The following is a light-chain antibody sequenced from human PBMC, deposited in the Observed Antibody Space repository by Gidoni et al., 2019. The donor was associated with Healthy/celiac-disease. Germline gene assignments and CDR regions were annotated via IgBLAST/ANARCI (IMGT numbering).Light chain of an antibody. J-gene: IGLJ2*01. CDR2: DNY. CDR3: ETWDSSLSAVV. V-gene: IGLV1-51*01. Sequence: QSVLTQPPSVSAAPGQKVTISCSGSNSNIGNNYVSWSHQLPGTTPKLLIYDNYKRPSGIPDRFSGSKSGTSATLGITGLQTGDEADYYCETWDSSLSAVVFGGGTKLTVL. CDR1: NSNIGNNY.